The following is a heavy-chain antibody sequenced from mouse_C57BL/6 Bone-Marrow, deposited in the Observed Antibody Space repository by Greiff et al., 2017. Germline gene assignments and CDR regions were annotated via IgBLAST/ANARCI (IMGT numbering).Heavy chain of an antibody. V-gene: IGHV5-6*01. CDR1: GFTFSSYG. J-gene: IGHJ3*01. Sequence: EVQLVESGGDLVKPGGSLKLSCAASGFTFSSYGMSWVRQTPDKRLEWVATISSGGSYTYYPDSVKGRCTISRDNAKNTLYLQMSSLKSEDTAMYYCARHRTYWGQGTLVTVSA. CDR2: ISSGGSYT. CDR3: ARHRTY.